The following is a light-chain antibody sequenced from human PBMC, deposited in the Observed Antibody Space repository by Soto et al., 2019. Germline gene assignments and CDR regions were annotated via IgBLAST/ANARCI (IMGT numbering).Light chain of an antibody. Sequence: ELVLTQAPGTLSLSAGERATVSCRASQSVISIYVVWYQQKPRQAPKLLIYGASSRSTGIPDRFSGSGSGTDFTLTIRSLDAEDCAVYHCQQYGSSPYNFGKGNKLESK. V-gene: IGKV3-20*01. CDR2: GAS. CDR1: QSVISIY. CDR3: QQYGSSPYN. J-gene: IGKJ2*01.